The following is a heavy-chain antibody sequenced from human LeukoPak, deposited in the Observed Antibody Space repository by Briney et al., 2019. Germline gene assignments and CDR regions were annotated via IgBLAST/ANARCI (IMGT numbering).Heavy chain of an antibody. V-gene: IGHV3-23*01. Sequence: GGSLRLSCAASGFTFSSYAMNWVHQAPGQGLEWVSTIRGSGAGTYYADSVKGRFTISRDNSRNTLFLQMNSLRAEDSAVYYCATDWGINFWGQGTLVTVSS. D-gene: IGHD3-16*01. J-gene: IGHJ4*02. CDR2: IRGSGAGT. CDR3: ATDWGINF. CDR1: GFTFSSYA.